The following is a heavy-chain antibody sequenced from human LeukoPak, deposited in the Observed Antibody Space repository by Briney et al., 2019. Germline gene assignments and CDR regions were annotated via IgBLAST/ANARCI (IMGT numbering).Heavy chain of an antibody. V-gene: IGHV4-4*07. Sequence: SETLSLTCTVSGGSISSYYWGWIRQPAGKGLEWIGRIYTSGSTNYNPSLKSRVTMSVDTSKNQFSLKLSSVTAADTAVYYCARDGIAVAGTVLYYYYYYMDVWGKGTTVTVSS. J-gene: IGHJ6*03. D-gene: IGHD6-19*01. CDR2: IYTSGST. CDR1: GGSISSYY. CDR3: ARDGIAVAGTVLYYYYYYMDV.